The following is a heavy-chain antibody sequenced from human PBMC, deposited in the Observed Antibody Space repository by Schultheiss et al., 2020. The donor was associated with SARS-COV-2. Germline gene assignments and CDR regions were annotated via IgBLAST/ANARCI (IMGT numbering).Heavy chain of an antibody. J-gene: IGHJ4*02. Sequence: GESLKISCAASGFTFSSYGMHWVRQAPGKGLEWVAVIWYDGSNKYYADSVKGRFTISRDNSKNTLYLQMNSLRAEDTAVYYCAKDLASAYCGGDCHSYWGQGTLVTVSS. V-gene: IGHV3-33*06. D-gene: IGHD2-21*02. CDR3: AKDLASAYCGGDCHSY. CDR1: GFTFSSYG. CDR2: IWYDGSNK.